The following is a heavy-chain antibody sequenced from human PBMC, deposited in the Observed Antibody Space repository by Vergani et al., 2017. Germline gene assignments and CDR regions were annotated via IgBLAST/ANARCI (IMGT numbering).Heavy chain of an antibody. V-gene: IGHV1-46*03. Sequence: QVPVVQSGAEVKKSGASVNVSCKTSGYTFSNYYMHWVRQAPGQGLEWMGIINPSGGHTNYAQKFQGRVTMTRDTSTSTVYMELSSLRSEDTAIYYCARGDYGILTGYRYWGQGTLVTVSA. D-gene: IGHD3-9*01. CDR2: INPSGGHT. CDR1: GYTFSNYY. CDR3: ARGDYGILTGYRY. J-gene: IGHJ4*01.